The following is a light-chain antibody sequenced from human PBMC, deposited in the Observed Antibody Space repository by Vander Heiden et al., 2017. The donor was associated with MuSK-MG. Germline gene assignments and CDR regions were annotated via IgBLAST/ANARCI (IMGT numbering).Light chain of an antibody. CDR1: GSNIGAGYD. J-gene: IGLJ1*01. CDR3: QSYDTSLSGSGYG. V-gene: IGLV1-40*01. Sequence: QSVLTQPPSVSGAPGQRVTISCTGSGSNIGAGYDVHWYQQLPGTAPKLLIYGNNNRPSGVPDRFSGSKSGTSASLAITGLQAEDEADYYCQSYDTSLSGSGYGCGTGTKVTVL. CDR2: GNN.